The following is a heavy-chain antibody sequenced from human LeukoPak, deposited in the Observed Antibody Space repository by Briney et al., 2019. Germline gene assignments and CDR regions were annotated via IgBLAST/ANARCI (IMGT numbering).Heavy chain of an antibody. CDR1: GDSVSNGNYY. D-gene: IGHD3-10*01. Sequence: SETLSLTCTVSGDSVSNGNYYWSWLRQPPGKALEWIGYIYYTGKTYYNPSLEGRVTILVDTSRNHFSVKLSSVAAADTAVYYCARSQNYYGSGDYWSQGTLVTVSS. CDR2: IYYTGKT. J-gene: IGHJ4*02. CDR3: ARSQNYYGSGDY. V-gene: IGHV4-61*03.